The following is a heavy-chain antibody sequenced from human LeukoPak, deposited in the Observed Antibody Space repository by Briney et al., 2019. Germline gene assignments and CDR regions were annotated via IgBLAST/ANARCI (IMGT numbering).Heavy chain of an antibody. D-gene: IGHD6-19*01. CDR2: ISGSGGST. CDR3: AKRRSRIKAVAEDFDY. J-gene: IGHJ4*02. V-gene: IGHV3-23*01. CDR1: GFTFSSYA. Sequence: GGSLRLSYAASGFTFSSYAMSWVRQAPGKGLEWVSAISGSGGSTYYADSVKGWFTISRDNSKNTLYLQMNSLRAEDTAVYYCAKRRSRIKAVAEDFDYWGQGTLVTVSS.